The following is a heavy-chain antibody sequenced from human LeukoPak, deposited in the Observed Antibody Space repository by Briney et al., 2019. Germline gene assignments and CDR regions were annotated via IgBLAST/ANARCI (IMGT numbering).Heavy chain of an antibody. Sequence: PGGSLRLSCAGSGITFSSYWMHWVRQAPGKGLVWVSRINSDGRSTNYADSVKGRFTISRDNAKNSLYLQMNSLRTEDTALYYCARGYGGYSGGDYWGQGTLVTVSS. CDR3: ARGYGGYSGGDY. CDR2: INSDGRST. J-gene: IGHJ4*02. D-gene: IGHD4-17*01. V-gene: IGHV3-74*01. CDR1: GITFSSYW.